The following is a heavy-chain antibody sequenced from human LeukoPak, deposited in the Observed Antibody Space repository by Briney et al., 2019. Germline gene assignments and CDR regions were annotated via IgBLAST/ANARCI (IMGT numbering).Heavy chain of an antibody. CDR2: IDNDGHGI. V-gene: IGHV3-74*01. Sequence: GGSLRLSCVTSGFTFSGYWMHWVRQGPEKGLELVSRIDNDGHGIIYTDSVKGRFTTSRANVKNTLYLQMNSLRVEDTAVYYCAAGGGWDPSFGVVTHIDAWGKGTTVVVS. J-gene: IGHJ6*03. CDR3: AAGGGWDPSFGVVTHIDA. CDR1: GFTFSGYW. D-gene: IGHD3-3*01.